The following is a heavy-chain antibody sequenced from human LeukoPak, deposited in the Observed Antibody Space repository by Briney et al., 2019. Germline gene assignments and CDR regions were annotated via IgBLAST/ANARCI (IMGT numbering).Heavy chain of an antibody. CDR1: GYTFTSYY. CDR3: ARERTPGSGYGVDY. J-gene: IGHJ4*02. V-gene: IGHV1-2*02. D-gene: IGHD6-25*01. CDR2: INPNINGT. Sequence: ASVKVSCKASGYTFTSYYMHWVRQAPGQGLEWMGWINPNINGTNYAQKFQGRVTMTGDRSISTAYMELSRLRSEDTAVYYCARERTPGSGYGVDYWGQGTVVTVSS.